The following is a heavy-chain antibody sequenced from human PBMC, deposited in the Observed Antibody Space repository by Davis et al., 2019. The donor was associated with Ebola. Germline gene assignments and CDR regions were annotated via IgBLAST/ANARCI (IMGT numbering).Heavy chain of an antibody. D-gene: IGHD6-13*01. CDR1: GFTVSSNY. V-gene: IGHV3-53*01. Sequence: GSLRLSCAASGFTVSSNYMSWVRQAPGKGLEWVSVIYSGGSTYYADSVKGRFTISRDNSKNTLYLQMNSLRAEDTAVYYCARVGYSSSWYSWFDPWGQGTLVTVSS. CDR2: IYSGGST. J-gene: IGHJ5*02. CDR3: ARVGYSSSWYSWFDP.